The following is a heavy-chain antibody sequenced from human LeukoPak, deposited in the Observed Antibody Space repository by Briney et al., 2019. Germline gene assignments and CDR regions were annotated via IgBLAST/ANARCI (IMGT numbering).Heavy chain of an antibody. D-gene: IGHD6-19*01. J-gene: IGHJ4*02. CDR1: RGSISSYY. CDR2: IYTMGST. Sequence: PSETLSLTFLVSRGSISSYYWNWIRPPAARGLAWIGRIYTMGSTSYNPSFKSHVTMSVDTSKNHFSLKLNSLTAADTAVYSCARTPRIAVAGAGFDYWGQGTLVTVSS. V-gene: IGHV4-4*07. CDR3: ARTPRIAVAGAGFDY.